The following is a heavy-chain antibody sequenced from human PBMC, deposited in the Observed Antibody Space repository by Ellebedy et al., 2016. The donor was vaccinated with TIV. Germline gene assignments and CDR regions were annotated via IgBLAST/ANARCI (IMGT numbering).Heavy chain of an antibody. Sequence: MPSETLSLTCNVSGDSISSRSHYWGWIRPPPGTGMEWIGEIYHSGSTNYNPSLKSRVTISVDTSKNQFSLKLSSVTAADTAVYFCAREGRGTAMGLDYWGQGTLVTVSS. J-gene: IGHJ4*02. CDR2: IYHSGST. CDR3: AREGRGTAMGLDY. CDR1: GDSISSRSHY. V-gene: IGHV4-39*07. D-gene: IGHD5-18*01.